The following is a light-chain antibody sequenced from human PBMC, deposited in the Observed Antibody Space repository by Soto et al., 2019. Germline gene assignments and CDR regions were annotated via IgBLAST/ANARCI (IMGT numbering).Light chain of an antibody. CDR2: YNN. CDR1: NTGSKT. J-gene: IGLJ2*01. V-gene: IGLV3-21*04. Sequence: SYELTQPPSVSVAPGKTATVTCGGNNTGSKTVHWYQQKLGQAPVLFIYYNNDRPSGIPERVSGSNSGNTATLTIRRVGAGDDADYYCQVWDSSSDHHVVFGGGTKLTVL. CDR3: QVWDSSSDHHVV.